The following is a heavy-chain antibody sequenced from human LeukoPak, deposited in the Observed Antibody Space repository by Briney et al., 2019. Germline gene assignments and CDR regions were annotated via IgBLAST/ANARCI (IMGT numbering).Heavy chain of an antibody. V-gene: IGHV3-48*03. Sequence: GGSLRLSCAASGFTFSSYEMNWVRHAPGKGLEGVSYILNSGTTTYYAVSVKGRFTISRDNAKHSLYLQMNSLRAENTGVYYCGRNPPDYWGQGTLVTVSS. CDR2: ILNSGTTT. CDR1: GFTFSSYE. J-gene: IGHJ4*02. CDR3: GRNPPDY.